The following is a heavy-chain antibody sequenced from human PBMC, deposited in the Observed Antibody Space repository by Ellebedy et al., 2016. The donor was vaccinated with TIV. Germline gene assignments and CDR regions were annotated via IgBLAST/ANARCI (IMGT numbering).Heavy chain of an antibody. CDR3: ARTFFH. V-gene: IGHV3-11*03. J-gene: IGHJ4*02. D-gene: IGHD3-3*01. Sequence: SVKGRFTVSRDNAENSLYLQMNSLKTEDTAVYYCARTFFHWGQGTLVTVSS.